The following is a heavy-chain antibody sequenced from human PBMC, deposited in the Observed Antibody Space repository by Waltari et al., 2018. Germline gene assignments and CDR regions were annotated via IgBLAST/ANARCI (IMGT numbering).Heavy chain of an antibody. CDR3: ASMDVDTVSFDY. CDR1: GYSISRGYY. CDR2: IYHSGST. J-gene: IGHJ4*02. D-gene: IGHD5-18*01. Sequence: QVQLQESGPGLVKPSETLSLTCAVSGYSISRGYYWGWIRQPPGKGLEWIGSIYHSGSTYYNPSLKSRVTISVDTSKNQFSLKLSSVTAADTAVYYCASMDVDTVSFDYWGQGTLVTVSS. V-gene: IGHV4-38-2*01.